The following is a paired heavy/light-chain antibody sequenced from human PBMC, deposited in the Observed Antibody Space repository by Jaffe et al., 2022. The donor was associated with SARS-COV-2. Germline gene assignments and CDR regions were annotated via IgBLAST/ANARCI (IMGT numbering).Heavy chain of an antibody. CDR3: AKDRTGGLNTYQDS. CDR1: GFTFSVFD. Sequence: QVQLVESGGGVIQPGGSLRLSCAASGFTFSVFDMHWVRQAPGKGLEWVAGIWFDGNNKYYADSVKGRFTISRDDSKNTLYLQMNSLRAEDTAVYYCAKDRTGGLNTYQDSWGQGTLVTVSS. V-gene: IGHV3-33*06. J-gene: IGHJ4*02. CDR2: IWFDGNNK. D-gene: IGHD3-10*01.
Light chain of an antibody. V-gene: IGKV1-27*01. CDR1: QAISNY. CDR2: AAS. J-gene: IGKJ4*01. Sequence: DIQMTQSPSSLSASVGDRVTITCRASQAISNYLAWYQQKPGKAPKLLIYAASTLQSGVPSRFRGSGAGTDFTLTISSLQPEDVATYYCQKYKSAPLTFGGGTKVEIK. CDR3: QKYKSAPLT.